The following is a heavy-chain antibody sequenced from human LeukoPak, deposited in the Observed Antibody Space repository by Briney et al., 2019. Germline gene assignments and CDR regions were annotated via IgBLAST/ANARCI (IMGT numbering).Heavy chain of an antibody. D-gene: IGHD2-15*01. J-gene: IGHJ4*02. CDR1: GGSISSGSYY. Sequence: SETLSLTCTVSGGSISSGSYYWSWIRQPAGKGLEWIGRIYTSGSTNYNPALKSRVTISVDTSKNQFSLKLNSVTAADTAVYYCAREDRYCSGGSCYYWGQGTLVTVSS. V-gene: IGHV4-61*02. CDR2: IYTSGST. CDR3: AREDRYCSGGSCYY.